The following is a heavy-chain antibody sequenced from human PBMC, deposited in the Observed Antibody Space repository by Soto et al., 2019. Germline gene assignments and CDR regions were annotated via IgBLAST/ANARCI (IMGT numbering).Heavy chain of an antibody. V-gene: IGHV4-59*08. J-gene: IGHJ4*02. CDR2: IYYSGST. CDR1: GGSISSYY. CDR3: ARRYGSGFDY. D-gene: IGHD3-10*01. Sequence: SETLSLTCTVSGGSISSYYWSWIRQPPGKGLEWIGYIYYSGSTNYNPSLKSRVTISVDTSKNQFSLKLSFVTAADTAVYYCARRYGSGFDYWGQGTLVTVSS.